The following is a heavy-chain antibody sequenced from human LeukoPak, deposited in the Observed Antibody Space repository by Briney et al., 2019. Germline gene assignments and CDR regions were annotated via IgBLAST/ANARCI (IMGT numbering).Heavy chain of an antibody. V-gene: IGHV3-7*01. CDR3: ARVDFWSGYSLYFDY. Sequence: GGSLRLSCAASGFIFSTYWMTWVRQAPGKGLEWVANIKQDGSEKYYVDSVKGRFTISRDNAKNSLYLQMNSLRAEDTAVYYCARVDFWSGYSLYFDYWGQGTLVTVSS. D-gene: IGHD3-3*01. CDR2: IKQDGSEK. J-gene: IGHJ4*02. CDR1: GFIFSTYW.